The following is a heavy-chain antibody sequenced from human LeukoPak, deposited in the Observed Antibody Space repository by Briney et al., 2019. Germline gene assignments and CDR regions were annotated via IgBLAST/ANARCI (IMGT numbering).Heavy chain of an antibody. J-gene: IGHJ4*02. CDR3: ARDRGYDFWSGSTSYYFDY. V-gene: IGHV1-2*02. Sequence: ASVKVSCKASGYTFTGYYMHRVRQAPGQGLEWMGWINPNSGGTNYAQKFQGRVTMTRDTSISTAYMELSRLRSDDTAVYYCARDRGYDFWSGSTSYYFDYWGQGTLVTVSS. D-gene: IGHD3-3*01. CDR2: INPNSGGT. CDR1: GYTFTGYY.